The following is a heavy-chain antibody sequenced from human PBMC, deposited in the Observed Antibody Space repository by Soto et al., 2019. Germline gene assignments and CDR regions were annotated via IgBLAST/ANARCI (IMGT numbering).Heavy chain of an antibody. J-gene: IGHJ4*02. D-gene: IGHD3-10*01. V-gene: IGHV3-33*01. Sequence: QVQLVESGGGVVQPGRSLRLSCAASGFTFSNYGMHWVRQAPGKGLEWVAVIWYDGTTKYYGDSVKGRFTISRDNSKNTLYLQMSSLRAEDTAVYYCAGVDTYYGSGFWGQGTLVTVSS. CDR2: IWYDGTTK. CDR1: GFTFSNYG. CDR3: AGVDTYYGSGF.